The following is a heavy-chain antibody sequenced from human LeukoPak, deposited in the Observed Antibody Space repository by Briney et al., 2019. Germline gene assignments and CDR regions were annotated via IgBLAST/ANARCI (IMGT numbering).Heavy chain of an antibody. D-gene: IGHD2-21*01. Sequence: SETLSLTCTVSGGSISSYYWSWIRQPPGKGLEWIGYIYYSGSTNYNPSLKSRVTISVDTSKNQFSLKLSSVTAADTAVYYCARDLRLFFDYWGQGTLVTVSS. V-gene: IGHV4-59*12. CDR1: GGSISSYY. CDR3: ARDLRLFFDY. J-gene: IGHJ4*02. CDR2: IYYSGST.